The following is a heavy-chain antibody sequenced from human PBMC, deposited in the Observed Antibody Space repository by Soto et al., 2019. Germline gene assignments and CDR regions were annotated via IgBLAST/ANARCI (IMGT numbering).Heavy chain of an antibody. CDR2: IDYGGST. CDR3: SREGVYCRGGSCRLRYFDY. D-gene: IGHD2-15*01. J-gene: IGHJ4*02. V-gene: IGHV4-59*01. Sequence: QVQLQESGPGLVKPSETLSLTCTVSGASISSYYWTWIRQPPGKGLEWIGYIDYGGSTDYNPSLRSRVTISVDTSKNQFSLKLRSVTAADTAVYYCSREGVYCRGGSCRLRYFDYWGQGTPVTVSS. CDR1: GASISSYY.